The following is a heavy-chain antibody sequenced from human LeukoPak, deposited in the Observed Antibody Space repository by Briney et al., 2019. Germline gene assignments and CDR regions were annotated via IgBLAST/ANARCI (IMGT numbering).Heavy chain of an antibody. J-gene: IGHJ4*02. V-gene: IGHV1-2*02. CDR2: IRGDTADS. Sequence: ASVKVSFKASGYTLSDFYMHWVRHAPGHGLEWMGWIRGDTADSGAAQKFQGRVTMTRDTSTDTAYMELTGLRFDDTAIYYCARVRGNSCDFWGQGTLVTVSS. D-gene: IGHD6-13*01. CDR1: GYTLSDFY. CDR3: ARVRGNSCDF.